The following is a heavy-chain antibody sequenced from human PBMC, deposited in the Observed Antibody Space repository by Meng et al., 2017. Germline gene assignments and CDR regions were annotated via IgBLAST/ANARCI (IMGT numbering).Heavy chain of an antibody. Sequence: EVALVESGGGLVPPGGSLRLSCAASGFTFNNYWMHWVRQVPGKGLVWVSRISGDGSITNYADSVKGRFTISRDNAKNTLYLQMNSLRPEDTAVYYCLDEAPRSDYWGQGSLVTVSS. J-gene: IGHJ4*02. CDR1: GFTFNNYW. CDR2: ISGDGSIT. D-gene: IGHD1-1*01. CDR3: LDEAPRSDY. V-gene: IGHV3-74*01.